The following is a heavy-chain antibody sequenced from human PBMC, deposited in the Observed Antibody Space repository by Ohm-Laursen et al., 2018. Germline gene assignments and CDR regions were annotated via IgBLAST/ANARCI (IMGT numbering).Heavy chain of an antibody. V-gene: IGHV4-59*01. CDR2: IYYSGST. J-gene: IGHJ4*02. CDR1: GFNFSSYA. CDR3: ASTRGYFDY. Sequence: SGFNFSSYARSWIRQPPGQGLEWIGYIYYSGSTNYNPSLKSRVTISVDTSKNQFSLKLSSVTAADTAVYYCASTRGYFDYWGQGTLVTVSS.